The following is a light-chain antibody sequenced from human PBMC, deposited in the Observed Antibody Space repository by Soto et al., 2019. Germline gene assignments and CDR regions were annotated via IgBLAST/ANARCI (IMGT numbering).Light chain of an antibody. J-gene: IGLJ1*01. V-gene: IGLV2-14*01. CDR3: SSYTASSTYV. CDR1: SGDVGGYDY. Sequence: QSVLTQPASVSVSPAQSITISCSGTSGDVGGYDYVSWYQHHPGKAPKLIIFEVFNRPSGVSNRFSGSKSGNTASLTISGLQAEDEADYYCSSYTASSTYVFGTGTKVTVL. CDR2: EVF.